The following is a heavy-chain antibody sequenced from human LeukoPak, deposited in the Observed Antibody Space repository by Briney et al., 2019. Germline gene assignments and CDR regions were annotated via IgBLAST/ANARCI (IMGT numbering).Heavy chain of an antibody. J-gene: IGHJ4*02. CDR1: GFTFSSYA. CDR2: INWNGGST. V-gene: IGHV3-20*04. Sequence: GGSLRLSCAASGFTFSSYAMSWVRQAPGKGLEWVSGINWNGGSTGYADSVKGRFTISRDNAKNSLYLQMNSLRAEDTALYYCARDGHDYGDYGSGIFDYWGQGTLVTVSS. D-gene: IGHD4-17*01. CDR3: ARDGHDYGDYGSGIFDY.